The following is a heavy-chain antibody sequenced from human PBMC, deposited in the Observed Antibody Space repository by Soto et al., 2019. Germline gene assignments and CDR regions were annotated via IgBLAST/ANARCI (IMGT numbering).Heavy chain of an antibody. D-gene: IGHD4-17*01. J-gene: IGHJ4*02. CDR1: GFTFRSHR. Sequence: EVQLVESGGGLVQPGGSLGGSCAASGFTFRSHRIHWVRQAPGKGLEWVSRIDTDGGGTSYADSVKGRFTISTDNAENTVYLQMNGLRVEDTAVYYCATVFDVWGQGTLVTVSS. CDR2: IDTDGGGT. V-gene: IGHV3-74*01. CDR3: ATVFDV.